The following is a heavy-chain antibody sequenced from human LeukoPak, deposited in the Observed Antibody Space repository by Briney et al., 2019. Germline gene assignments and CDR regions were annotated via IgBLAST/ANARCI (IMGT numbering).Heavy chain of an antibody. CDR3: ARLLDGDDAFDI. CDR2: TSNDGNNK. D-gene: IGHD4-17*01. J-gene: IGHJ3*02. CDR1: GFTFSRYA. V-gene: IGHV3-30*04. Sequence: GGSLRLSCAASGFTFSRYAMHWVRQAPGKGLEWVAVTSNDGNNKYYGDSVKGRFTISRYNSKNTLYLQMNSLRAEDTAVYYCARLLDGDDAFDIWGQGTMVTVSS.